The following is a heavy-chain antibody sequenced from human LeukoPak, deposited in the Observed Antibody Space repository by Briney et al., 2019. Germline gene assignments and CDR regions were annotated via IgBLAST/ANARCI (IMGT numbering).Heavy chain of an antibody. V-gene: IGHV3-66*01. CDR2: TDSGGGT. J-gene: IGHJ3*02. CDR1: GYTVSTNY. Sequence: GGSLRLSCAASGYTVSTNYMTWVRQAPGKGLEWVSVTDSGGGTYYADSVKGRFTISRDSSKNTLFLQMNSLRAEDTAVYYCARTRIVATTADAFDIWGQGTMVTVSS. D-gene: IGHD5-12*01. CDR3: ARTRIVATTADAFDI.